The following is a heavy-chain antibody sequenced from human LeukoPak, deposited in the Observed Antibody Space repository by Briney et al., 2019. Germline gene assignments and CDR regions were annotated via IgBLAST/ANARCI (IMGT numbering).Heavy chain of an antibody. CDR2: ISAYNGNT. D-gene: IGHD2-2*01. CDR3: ARRDCSSTSCYYFDY. J-gene: IGHJ4*02. V-gene: IGHV1-18*01. Sequence: GASVKVSCKASGYTFTSYGISWVRQAPGQGLEWLGWISAYNGNTNYAQKLQGRVTMTTDTSTSTAYMELRSLRSDDTAVYYCARRDCSSTSCYYFDYWGQGTLVTVSS. CDR1: GYTFTSYG.